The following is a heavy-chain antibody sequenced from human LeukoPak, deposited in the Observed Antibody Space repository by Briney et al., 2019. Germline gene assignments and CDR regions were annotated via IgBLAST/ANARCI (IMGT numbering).Heavy chain of an antibody. Sequence: SQTLSLTCTVSGGSISSGGYYWSWIRQHPGKGLEWIGYIYYSGSTYYNPSLRSRVTISVDTSKNQFSLELTSVTAADTAVYYCARDQLELRDWGQGALVIVSS. CDR2: IYYSGST. CDR3: ARDQLELRD. CDR1: GGSISSGGYY. V-gene: IGHV4-31*03. J-gene: IGHJ4*02. D-gene: IGHD1-1*01.